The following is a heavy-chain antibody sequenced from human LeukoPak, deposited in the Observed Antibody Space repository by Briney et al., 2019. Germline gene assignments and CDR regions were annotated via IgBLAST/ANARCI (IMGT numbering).Heavy chain of an antibody. CDR3: ARDQIGGSSQKGDVAFDI. D-gene: IGHD1-26*01. Sequence: SETLSLTCTVSGGSISSYYWSWLRQPPGKGLEWIGYIYYSGSTNYNPSLKSRVTISVDTSKNQFSLKLSSVTAADAAVYYCARDQIGGSSQKGDVAFDIWGQGTMVTVSS. V-gene: IGHV4-59*01. CDR1: GGSISSYY. CDR2: IYYSGST. J-gene: IGHJ3*02.